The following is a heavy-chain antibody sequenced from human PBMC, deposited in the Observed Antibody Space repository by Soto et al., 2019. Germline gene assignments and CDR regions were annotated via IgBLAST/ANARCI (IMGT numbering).Heavy chain of an antibody. CDR3: ARERATVTWRWFDP. CDR1: GGSISSGDYY. V-gene: IGHV4-30-4*01. CDR2: IYYSGST. J-gene: IGHJ5*02. Sequence: SETLSLTCTVSGGSISSGDYYWSWIRQPPGKGLEWIGYIYYSGSTYYNPSLKSRVTISVDTSKNQFSLKLSSVTAADTAVYYCARERATVTWRWFDPWGQVTPVTVSS. D-gene: IGHD4-17*01.